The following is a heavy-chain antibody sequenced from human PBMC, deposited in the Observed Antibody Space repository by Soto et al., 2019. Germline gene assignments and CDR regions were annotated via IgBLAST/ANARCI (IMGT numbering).Heavy chain of an antibody. CDR3: ARERPDGARLDP. J-gene: IGHJ5*02. D-gene: IGHD6-6*01. CDR1: GGSISSGDYY. V-gene: IGHV4-30-4*01. CDR2: IYYSGST. Sequence: SETLSITCSVSGGSISSGDYYWSWIRQPPGKGLEWIGYIYYSGSTYCNPSLKSRVTISVDTSKNQFSLKLSSVTAADTAVYYCARERPDGARLDPWGQGTLVTVS.